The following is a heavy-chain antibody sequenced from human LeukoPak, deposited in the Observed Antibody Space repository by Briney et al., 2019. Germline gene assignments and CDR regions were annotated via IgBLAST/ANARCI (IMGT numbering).Heavy chain of an antibody. Sequence: GGSLRLSCATSGFTFSSSWMSWVRQAPGKGLECISYISSSGSIIYYADSVKGRFTISRDNAKNSLYLQMNSLRAEDTAVYYCAQPPRGYWGQGTLVTVSS. CDR3: AQPPRGY. D-gene: IGHD3-10*01. CDR2: ISSSGSII. CDR1: GFTFSSSW. J-gene: IGHJ4*02. V-gene: IGHV3-48*04.